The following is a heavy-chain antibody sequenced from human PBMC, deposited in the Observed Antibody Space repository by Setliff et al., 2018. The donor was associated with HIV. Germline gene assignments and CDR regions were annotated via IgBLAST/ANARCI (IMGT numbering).Heavy chain of an antibody. CDR2: ISSSSYYI. J-gene: IGHJ4*02. V-gene: IGHV3-21*01. CDR1: GITVSGIY. D-gene: IGHD5-18*01. Sequence: GGSLRLSCVASGITVSGIYMNWVRQAPGKGLEWVSSISSSSYYIYYADSVKGRFTISRDNAKNSLFLQMNSLRAEDTAVYYCASIELAAMVPVDYWGQGTLVTVSS. CDR3: ASIELAAMVPVDY.